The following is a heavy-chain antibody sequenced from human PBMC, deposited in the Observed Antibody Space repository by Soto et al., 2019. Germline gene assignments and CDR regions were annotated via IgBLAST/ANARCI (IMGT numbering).Heavy chain of an antibody. CDR2: ISWNSGSI. CDR1: GFTFDDYV. D-gene: IGHD1-26*01. V-gene: IGHV3-9*01. Sequence: GGSLRLSCAASGFTFDDYVMHWVRQTPGKGLEWVSGISWNSGSIGYADSVKGRFTISRDNAKNSLYLQMSSLRAEDTALYYCVKDSSWEPRAFDIWGQGTMVTVSS. CDR3: VKDSSWEPRAFDI. J-gene: IGHJ3*02.